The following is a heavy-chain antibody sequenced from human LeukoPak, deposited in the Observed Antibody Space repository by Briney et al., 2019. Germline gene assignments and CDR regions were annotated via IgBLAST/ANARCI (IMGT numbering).Heavy chain of an antibody. CDR3: ARERRSVVPAATRYFDL. V-gene: IGHV1-2*02. D-gene: IGHD2-2*01. Sequence: ASVKVSCKASGYTFTGYYMHWVRQAPGQGLEWMGWINPNSGGTNYAQKFQGRVTTTRDTSISTAYMELSRLRSDDTAVYYCARERRSVVPAATRYFDLWGRGTLVTVSS. CDR1: GYTFTGYY. CDR2: INPNSGGT. J-gene: IGHJ2*01.